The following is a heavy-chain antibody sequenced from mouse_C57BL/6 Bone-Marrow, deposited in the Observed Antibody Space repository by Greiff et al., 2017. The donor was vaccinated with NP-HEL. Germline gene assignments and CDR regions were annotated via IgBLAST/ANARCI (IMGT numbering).Heavy chain of an antibody. CDR2: LSNGGGST. CDR1: GFTFSDYY. Sequence: EVKLMESGGGLVQPGGSLKLSCAASGFTFSDYYMYWVRQTPEKRLEWVAYLSNGGGSTYYPDTVKGRFTISRDNAKNTLYLQMSRLKSEDTAMYYCARDYYGRRAMDYWGQGTSVTVSS. CDR3: ARDYYGRRAMDY. J-gene: IGHJ4*01. V-gene: IGHV5-12*01. D-gene: IGHD1-1*01.